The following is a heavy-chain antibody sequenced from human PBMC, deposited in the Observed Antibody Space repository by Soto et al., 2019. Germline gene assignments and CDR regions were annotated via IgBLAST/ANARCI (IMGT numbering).Heavy chain of an antibody. CDR2: IRSKANSYAT. D-gene: IGHD2-15*01. CDR1: GFTFSGSA. V-gene: IGHV3-73*01. J-gene: IGHJ6*02. CDR3: TSRYCSGGSCYYYYYGMDV. Sequence: GGSLRLSCAVSGFTFSGSAMYWVRQASGKGLEWVGRIRSKANSYATAYAASVKGRFTISRDDSKNTAYLQMNSLKTEDTAVYYCTSRYCSGGSCYYYYYGMDVWGQGTTVT.